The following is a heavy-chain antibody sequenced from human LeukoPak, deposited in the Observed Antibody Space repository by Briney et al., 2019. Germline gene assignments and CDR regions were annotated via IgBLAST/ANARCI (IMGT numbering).Heavy chain of an antibody. CDR2: IRNDRIT. J-gene: IGHJ4*02. Sequence: PGESLRLSCVLSGLTLSDAWMSWVRQAPGKGLEWVGRIRNDRITDYAAPVQGRLSISRDNSKNTFYLQINSVRTEDTGMYFCTWMATISTVDYWGQGTLVTVSS. CDR1: GLTLSDAW. CDR3: TWMATISTVDY. D-gene: IGHD5-12*01. V-gene: IGHV3-15*01.